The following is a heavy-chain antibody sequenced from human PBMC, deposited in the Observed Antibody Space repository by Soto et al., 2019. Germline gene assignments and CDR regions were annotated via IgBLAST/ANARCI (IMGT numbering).Heavy chain of an antibody. D-gene: IGHD5-12*01. J-gene: IGHJ6*02. CDR2: ISSSGSTI. CDR3: ARDRGRWLQFPYYYGMDV. CDR1: GFTFSSYE. V-gene: IGHV3-48*03. Sequence: GGSLRLSCAASGFTFSSYEMKCVRQAPGKGLEWVSYISSSGSTIYYADSVKGRFTISSDNAKNSLYLQMNSLTAEDTAVYYCARDRGRWLQFPYYYGMDVWGQGTTVTVSS.